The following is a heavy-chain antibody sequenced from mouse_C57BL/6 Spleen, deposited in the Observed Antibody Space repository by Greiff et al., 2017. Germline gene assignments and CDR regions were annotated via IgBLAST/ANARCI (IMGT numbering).Heavy chain of an antibody. CDR1: GYSFTSYY. CDR2: IYPGSGNT. D-gene: IGHD1-1*01. CDR3: SITTVVAYYFDY. V-gene: IGHV1-66*01. Sequence: QVQLKQSGPELVKPGASVKISCKASGYSFTSYYIHWVKQRPGQGLEWIGWIYPGSGNTKYNEKFKGKATLTADTSSSTAYTQLSSLTSADSAVYCCSITTVVAYYFDYWGQDATLTVSS. J-gene: IGHJ2*01.